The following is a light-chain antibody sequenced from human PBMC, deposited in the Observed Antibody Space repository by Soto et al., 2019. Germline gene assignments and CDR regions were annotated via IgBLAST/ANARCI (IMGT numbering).Light chain of an antibody. CDR2: EVS. CDR3: NSYTTGTTK. J-gene: IGLJ3*02. CDR1: SSDVAFYKY. Sequence: QSALTQPASVSGSLGQSITISCTGTSSDVAFYKYVSWYQQHPGKAPKLIIYEVSNRPSGVSNRFSGSKSGNTASLTISGLQAEDEADYYCNSYTTGTTKFGGGTKRTVL. V-gene: IGLV2-14*01.